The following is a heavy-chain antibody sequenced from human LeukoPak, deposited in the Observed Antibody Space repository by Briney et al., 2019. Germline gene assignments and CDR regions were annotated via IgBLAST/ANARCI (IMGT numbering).Heavy chain of an antibody. J-gene: IGHJ3*02. Sequence: GGSLRLSCAASGFTVSSNYMSWVRQAPGKGLEWVSVIYSGGSTYYADSVKGRFTISRDNSKNTLYLQMNSLRAEDTAVYYCARDESKEMATKDAFDIWGQGTMVTVSS. CDR1: GFTVSSNY. CDR2: IYSGGST. CDR3: ARDESKEMATKDAFDI. D-gene: IGHD5-24*01. V-gene: IGHV3-66*01.